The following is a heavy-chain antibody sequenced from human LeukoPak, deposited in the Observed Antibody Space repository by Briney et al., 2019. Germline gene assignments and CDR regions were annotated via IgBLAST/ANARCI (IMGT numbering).Heavy chain of an antibody. CDR1: GFTFSSYA. Sequence: HPGGSLRLSCAASGFTFSSYAMSWVRQAPGKGLEAPGKGLEWVSTISASGHATYYPDSVRGRFTISRDNSKSTLHLQMDSLRAEDSALYYCAKWPEGATPKFHHWGQGTLVTVSS. D-gene: IGHD1-26*01. J-gene: IGHJ4*02. CDR3: AKWPEGATPKFHH. V-gene: IGHV3-23*01. CDR2: ISASGHAT.